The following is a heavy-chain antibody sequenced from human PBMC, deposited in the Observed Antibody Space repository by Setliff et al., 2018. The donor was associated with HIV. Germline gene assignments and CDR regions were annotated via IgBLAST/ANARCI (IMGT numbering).Heavy chain of an antibody. CDR2: LYDTGRT. V-gene: IGHV4-39*01. Sequence: SQTLSLPCSVSGGSVIKDKFYWGWIRQAPAKGLEWIGTLYDTGRTYYNPPLKSRVSIFVDTTKNEFSLNLRSVTAADTAVYFCVNSGYDGDYYYYYMDVWGKGTTVTVSS. D-gene: IGHD5-12*01. CDR3: VNSGYDGDYYYYYMDV. J-gene: IGHJ6*03. CDR1: GGSVIKDKFY.